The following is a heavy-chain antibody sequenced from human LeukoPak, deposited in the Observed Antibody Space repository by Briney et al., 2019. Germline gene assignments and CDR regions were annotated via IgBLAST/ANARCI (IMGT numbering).Heavy chain of an antibody. D-gene: IGHD6-6*01. J-gene: IGHJ4*02. Sequence: GGSLRLSCVASGFNFNNYSLNWVRQAPGKGLEWVSYIGSSGLIIYYADSVKGRLTISRDNAKNSLFLQMNSLRAEDTAVYYCAREADSGSSGDYFDYWGQRTLVTVSS. CDR1: GFNFNNYS. CDR3: AREADSGSSGDYFDY. CDR2: IGSSGLII. V-gene: IGHV3-48*04.